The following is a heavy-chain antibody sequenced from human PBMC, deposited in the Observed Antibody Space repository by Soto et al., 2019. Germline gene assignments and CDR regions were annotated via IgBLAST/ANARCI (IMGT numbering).Heavy chain of an antibody. D-gene: IGHD2-2*01. Sequence: WSLRLSCAASGVTFSDHPMHWVRQAPVTGLEWVAVMSYGGDTKYYADSVKGRFTISRDNSKNTLYLQMNSLRAEDTAVYYWAKDSRPVPDAGGSWRWFDTWGQGTLVTVSS. CDR1: GVTFSDHP. CDR2: MSYGGDTK. J-gene: IGHJ5*02. CDR3: AKDSRPVPDAGGSWRWFDT. V-gene: IGHV3-30-3*01.